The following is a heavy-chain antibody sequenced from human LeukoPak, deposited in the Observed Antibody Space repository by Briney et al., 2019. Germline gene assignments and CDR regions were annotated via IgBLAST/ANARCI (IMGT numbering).Heavy chain of an antibody. D-gene: IGHD3-9*01. CDR1: GGSISSGGYY. CDR3: ARVYYDTLTGRYYFDY. V-gene: IGHV4-31*03. CDR2: IYNSGST. J-gene: IGHJ4*02. Sequence: SETLSLTCTVSGGSISSGGYYWSWIRQHPGKGLEWIGYIYNSGSTYYKSSLKSRVTISVDTSKNQFSLRLSSVTAADTAVYYCARVYYDTLTGRYYFDYWGQGTLVTVSS.